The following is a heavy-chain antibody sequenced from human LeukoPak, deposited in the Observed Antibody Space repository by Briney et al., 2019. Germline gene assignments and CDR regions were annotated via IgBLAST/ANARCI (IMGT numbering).Heavy chain of an antibody. CDR1: GFTFSSYG. CDR2: IRYDGSNK. D-gene: IGHD1-1*01. Sequence: GGSLRLSCAASGFTFSSYGMHWVLQAPGKGLQRVAFIRYDGSNKYYADSVKGRFTISRDNSKNTLYLQMNSLRAEDTAVYYCAKDLSGTRYFDYWGQGTLVTVSS. V-gene: IGHV3-30*02. J-gene: IGHJ4*02. CDR3: AKDLSGTRYFDY.